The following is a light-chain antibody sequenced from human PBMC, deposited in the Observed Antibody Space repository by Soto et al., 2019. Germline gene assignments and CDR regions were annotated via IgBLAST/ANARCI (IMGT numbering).Light chain of an antibody. CDR2: AAS. V-gene: IGKV1-39*01. J-gene: IGKJ2*01. CDR3: QQSYSTPYT. CDR1: QRITDY. Sequence: DIQTTQSPSSLSASVGDRVTITCRTSQRITDYLNWYQQKPGNAPKLLIYAASSLQSEFPSRFSGSGSGTDFTLTIIDLQPEDFATYYCQQSYSTPYTFGQGTKLEIK.